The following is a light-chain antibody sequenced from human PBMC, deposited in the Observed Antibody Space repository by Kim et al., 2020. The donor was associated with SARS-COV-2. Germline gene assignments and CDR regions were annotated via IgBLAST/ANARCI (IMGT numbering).Light chain of an antibody. J-gene: IGKJ1*01. CDR2: AAS. CDR1: PGVSSY. Sequence: ASTGDRVTITCRASPGVSSYLAWYQQKPVKAPKLLVYAASTLQSGVPSRFSGSGSGTDFTLTISCLQSEDFATYYCQQYYSYPRTFGQGTKVDIK. V-gene: IGKV1-8*01. CDR3: QQYYSYPRT.